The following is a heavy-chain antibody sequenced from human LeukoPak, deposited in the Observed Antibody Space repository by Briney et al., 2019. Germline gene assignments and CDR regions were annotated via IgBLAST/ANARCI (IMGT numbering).Heavy chain of an antibody. CDR1: GFTFSSYA. Sequence: PGGSLRLSCAASGFTFSSYAMHWVRQAPGKGLEWVAVISYDGSNKYYADSVKGRFTISRDNSKNTLYLEMNSLRAEDTAVYYCAKIQNPIGYCSRTNCYFDYWGQGTLVTVSS. D-gene: IGHD2-2*01. CDR2: ISYDGSNK. CDR3: AKIQNPIGYCSRTNCYFDY. J-gene: IGHJ4*02. V-gene: IGHV3-30-3*02.